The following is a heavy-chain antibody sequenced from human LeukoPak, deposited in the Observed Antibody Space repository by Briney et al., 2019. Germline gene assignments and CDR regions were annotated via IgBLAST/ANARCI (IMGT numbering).Heavy chain of an antibody. V-gene: IGHV4-59*01. Sequence: PSETLSLTCTVSGGSINSYFWSWIRQPPGKGLEWIGYIYYSGSTNYNPSLKSRVTISVDTSKNHFSLKLSSVTAADTAVYYCARFSSRWYGVDVWGKGITVTVSS. CDR2: IYYSGST. CDR3: ARFSSRWYGVDV. CDR1: GGSINSYF. D-gene: IGHD6-13*01. J-gene: IGHJ6*04.